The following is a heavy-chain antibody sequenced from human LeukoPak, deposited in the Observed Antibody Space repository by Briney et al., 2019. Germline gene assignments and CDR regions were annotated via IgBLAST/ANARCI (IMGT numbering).Heavy chain of an antibody. D-gene: IGHD2-2*01. J-gene: IGHJ3*02. CDR2: INHRGST. V-gene: IGHV4-34*01. CDR1: GGSFSGYH. Sequence: PSETLSLTCGVYGGSFSGYHWSWIRRPPGKGLEWIGEINHRGSTNYNPSLKSRVTISLDTSKNQVSLNLSSVTAADTAMYYCARRAIVVIPGGAFDIWGLGTMVTVSS. CDR3: ARRAIVVIPGGAFDI.